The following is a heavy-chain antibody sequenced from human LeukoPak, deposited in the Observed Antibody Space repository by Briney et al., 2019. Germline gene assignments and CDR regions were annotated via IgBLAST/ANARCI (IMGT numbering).Heavy chain of an antibody. CDR3: AKDGDAYTEFYYYYMDV. Sequence: GRPLRLSCAASGFTFSDYGLHWVRQAPGKGLEWVALIWHDGRNKYYADSVMGRFTISRDNSKNTLYLQMNSLRAEDTAIYYCAKDGDAYTEFYYYYMDVWGKGTPVTVSS. J-gene: IGHJ6*03. D-gene: IGHD5-24*01. CDR1: GFTFSDYG. CDR2: IWHDGRNK. V-gene: IGHV3-33*06.